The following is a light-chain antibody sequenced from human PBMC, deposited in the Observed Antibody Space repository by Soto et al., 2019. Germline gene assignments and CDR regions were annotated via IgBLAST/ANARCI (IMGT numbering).Light chain of an antibody. CDR2: GAS. CDR3: QQYNNWPPWT. Sequence: EIVLTQSPATLSLSPGERATLSCRASQSVSSYLAWYQQEPGQAPRLLIYGASTRATGVTGRFSGSGSGTEFTLTISSLQSEDFAVYYCQQYNNWPPWTFG. J-gene: IGKJ1*01. CDR1: QSVSSY. V-gene: IGKV3-15*01.